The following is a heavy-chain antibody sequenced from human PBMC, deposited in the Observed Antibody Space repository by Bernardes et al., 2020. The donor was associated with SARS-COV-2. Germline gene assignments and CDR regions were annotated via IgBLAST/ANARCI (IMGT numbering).Heavy chain of an antibody. J-gene: IGHJ4*02. Sequence: GGSLRLSCAASGFTFSSYTMNWVRQAPGKGLEWISSISTSSSYISYSDSVRGRFTISSDNAKNSVSLQMNSLRAEDTAVYYCARVDFSNLYYFDYWGQGTPVTVSS. CDR1: GFTFSSYT. D-gene: IGHD4-4*01. CDR2: ISTSSSYI. V-gene: IGHV3-21*06. CDR3: ARVDFSNLYYFDY.